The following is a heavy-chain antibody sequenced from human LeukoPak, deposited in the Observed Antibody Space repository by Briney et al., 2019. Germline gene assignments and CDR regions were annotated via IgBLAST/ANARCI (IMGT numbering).Heavy chain of an antibody. Sequence: SQTLSLTCTVSGGSISSGGYYWNWIRQDPGKGLEWIGNIYYSGGTYYNPSLKSRVSISADTSKNQFSLNLSSVTAADTAVYYCARGHTRTDDHHGGFRFDPWGQGTLVTVSS. CDR1: GGSISSGGYY. CDR2: IYYSGGT. D-gene: IGHD1/OR15-1a*01. J-gene: IGHJ5*02. CDR3: ARGHTRTDDHHGGFRFDP. V-gene: IGHV4-31*03.